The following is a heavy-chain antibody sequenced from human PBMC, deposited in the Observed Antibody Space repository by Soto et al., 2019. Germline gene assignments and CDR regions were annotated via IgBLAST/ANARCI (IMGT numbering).Heavy chain of an antibody. CDR1: GLSLNTRGVG. CDR2: IYWDDAK. D-gene: IGHD3-16*01. V-gene: IGHV2-5*02. Sequence: QITLKESGPTLVKPTQTLTLTCTFSGLSLNTRGVGVVWIRQPPGKALEWLTLIYWDDAKEYSASLKSRLTITKETSKNQVVIKMTNMDPVDTTTYYCVHKGEGDRILDFWGQGALVTGSS. CDR3: VHKGEGDRILDF. J-gene: IGHJ4*02.